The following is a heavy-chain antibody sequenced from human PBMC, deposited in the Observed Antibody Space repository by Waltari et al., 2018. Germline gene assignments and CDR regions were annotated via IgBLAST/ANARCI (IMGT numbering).Heavy chain of an antibody. Sequence: EVQLVQSGAEVKKPGATVKISCKVSGYTFTDYYMHWVQQAPGKGLEGMGLVEPEDGETIDAEKFQGRVTITADTSTDTAYMELSSLRSEDTAVYDCATGIGYTSSGWFDPWGQGTLVTVSS. CDR3: ATGIGYTSSGWFDP. V-gene: IGHV1-69-2*01. CDR2: VEPEDGET. CDR1: GYTFTDYY. J-gene: IGHJ5*02. D-gene: IGHD6-6*01.